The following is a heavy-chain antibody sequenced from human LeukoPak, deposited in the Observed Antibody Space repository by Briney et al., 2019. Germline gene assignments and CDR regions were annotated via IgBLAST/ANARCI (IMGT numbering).Heavy chain of an antibody. CDR1: GFTFSSYE. D-gene: IGHD3-10*02. J-gene: IGHJ6*04. CDR2: ISSSGSTI. Sequence: GGSLRLSCAASGFTFSSYEMNWVRKAPGKGLEGVSYISSSGSTIYYADSVKGRFTISRDNAKTSLYLRMNSLRAEDTAVYYCAELGITMIGGVWAKGTTVTISS. V-gene: IGHV3-48*03. CDR3: AELGITMIGGV.